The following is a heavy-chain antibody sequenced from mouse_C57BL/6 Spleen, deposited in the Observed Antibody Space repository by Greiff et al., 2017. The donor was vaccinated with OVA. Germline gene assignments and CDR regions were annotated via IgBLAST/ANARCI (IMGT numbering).Heavy chain of an antibody. Sequence: VMLVESGAELVKPGASVKLSCKASGYTFTEYTIHWVKQRSGQGLEWIGWFYPGSGSITYNENFKDKATLTADKSSITVYMELSRLTSEDSSVYFCARHEGGGSSFYAMDYWGQGTSVTVSS. CDR2: FYPGSGSI. CDR3: ARHEGGGSSFYAMDY. D-gene: IGHD1-1*01. CDR1: GYTFTEYT. V-gene: IGHV1-62-2*01. J-gene: IGHJ4*01.